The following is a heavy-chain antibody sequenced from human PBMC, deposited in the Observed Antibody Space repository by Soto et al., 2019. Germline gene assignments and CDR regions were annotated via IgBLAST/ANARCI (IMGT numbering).Heavy chain of an antibody. CDR1: GYSFTSYW. CDR2: IDPSDSYT. D-gene: IGHD5-18*01. J-gene: IGHJ5*02. V-gene: IGHV5-10-1*01. CDR3: ARSSGYSYGRGGWFDP. Sequence: PGESLKISCKGSGYSFTSYWISWVRQMPGKGLEWMGRIDPSDSYTNYSPSFQGHVTISADKSISTAYLQWSSLKASDTAMYYCARSSGYSYGRGGWFDPWGQGTLVTVS.